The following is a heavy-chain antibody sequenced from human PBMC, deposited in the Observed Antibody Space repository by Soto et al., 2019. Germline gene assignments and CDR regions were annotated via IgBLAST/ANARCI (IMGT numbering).Heavy chain of an antibody. Sequence: GGSLRLSCAASGFTFSSYAMSWVRQAPGKGLEWVSAISGSGGSTYYADSVKGRFTISRDNSKNTLYLQMNSLRAEDTAVYYCAKVPVHSYGFYYYYGMDVWGQGTTVTVSS. V-gene: IGHV3-23*01. D-gene: IGHD5-18*01. CDR3: AKVPVHSYGFYYYYGMDV. J-gene: IGHJ6*02. CDR1: GFTFSSYA. CDR2: ISGSGGST.